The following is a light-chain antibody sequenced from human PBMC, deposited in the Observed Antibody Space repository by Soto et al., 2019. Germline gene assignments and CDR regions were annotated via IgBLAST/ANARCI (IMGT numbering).Light chain of an antibody. Sequence: EIVFTQSPATLSVSKGERATLSCRASQTVSRNLAWYQQRPGQAPRLLIYDTSNRATGVPARFSGSGSETEFTLTIRSLQSEDFAVYFCQQYNNWPSFGQVTRLEIK. CDR3: QQYNNWPS. J-gene: IGKJ5*01. CDR2: DTS. CDR1: QTVSRN. V-gene: IGKV3-15*01.